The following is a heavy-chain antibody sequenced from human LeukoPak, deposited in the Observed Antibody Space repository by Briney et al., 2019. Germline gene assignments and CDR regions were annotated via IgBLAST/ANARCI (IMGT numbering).Heavy chain of an antibody. CDR3: ARDQGGEMVAYYFDY. D-gene: IGHD5-24*01. Sequence: ASVKVSCKASGGTFSSYAISWVRQAPGQGLEWMGGIIPIFGTANYAQKFQGRVTMTRDTSTSTVYMELSSLRSEDTAVYYCARDQGGEMVAYYFDYWGQGTLVTVSS. J-gene: IGHJ4*02. CDR2: IIPIFGTA. CDR1: GGTFSSYA. V-gene: IGHV1-69*05.